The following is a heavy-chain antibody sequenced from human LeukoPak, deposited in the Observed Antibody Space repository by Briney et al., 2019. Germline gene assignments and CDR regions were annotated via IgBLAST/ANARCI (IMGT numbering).Heavy chain of an antibody. J-gene: IGHJ6*03. CDR2: INSDGSST. CDR1: GFTFSSYW. CDR3: ARAYYDFWSGYCRGPDYYYYMDV. V-gene: IGHV3-74*01. Sequence: PGGSLRLSCAASGFTFSSYWMHWVRHAPGKGLVWVSRINSDGSSTRYADSVKGRFTISRDNAKNTLYLQMNSLRAEDTAVYYCARAYYDFWSGYCRGPDYYYYMDVWGKGTTVTVSS. D-gene: IGHD3-3*01.